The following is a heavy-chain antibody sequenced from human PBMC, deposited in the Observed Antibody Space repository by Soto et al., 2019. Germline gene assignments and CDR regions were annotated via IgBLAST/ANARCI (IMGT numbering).Heavy chain of an antibody. CDR1: GDTFTNYD. Sequence: QVQLMQSGAEVKKPGASVKVSCKASGDTFTNYDIHWVRQAPGQGLEWMGTVNPSGGHTTYSQNFLGRVTMTRDTSTSTLYMELTSLTSDDTAVYYCARGGHVVVVTAAFDYWGQGTLVIVSS. D-gene: IGHD2-21*02. CDR2: VNPSGGHT. J-gene: IGHJ4*02. V-gene: IGHV1-46*01. CDR3: ARGGHVVVVTAAFDY.